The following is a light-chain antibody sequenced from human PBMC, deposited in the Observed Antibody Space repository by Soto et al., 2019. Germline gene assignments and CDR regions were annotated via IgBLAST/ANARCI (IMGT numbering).Light chain of an antibody. CDR3: QQYNAYYT. CDR1: QSINKW. Sequence: DIQMTQSPPTLPASVGDRVSITCRASQSINKWLAWYQQKPGKAPKLLIYDVSTLQSGVPSRFSGTGSETEFTLTTSSLQPDDFATYYCQQYNAYYTFGQGTKVDI. V-gene: IGKV1-5*01. J-gene: IGKJ2*01. CDR2: DVS.